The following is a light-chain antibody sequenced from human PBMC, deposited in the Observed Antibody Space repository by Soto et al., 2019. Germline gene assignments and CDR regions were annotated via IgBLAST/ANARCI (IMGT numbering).Light chain of an antibody. CDR3: SSNTSNNTVV. CDR1: SSDVGGYNY. J-gene: IGLJ2*01. Sequence: QSALTQPASVSGSPGQSITISCTGTSSDVGGYNYVSWYQQHPGKAPKLMIYEVNNRPSGVSNRFSGSKSGNTASLTISGLQAEDEADYYCSSNTSNNTVVFGGGTSSPS. CDR2: EVN. V-gene: IGLV2-14*01.